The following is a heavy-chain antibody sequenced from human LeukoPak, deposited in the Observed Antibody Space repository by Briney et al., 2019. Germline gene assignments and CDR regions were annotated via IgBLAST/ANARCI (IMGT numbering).Heavy chain of an antibody. V-gene: IGHV1-18*01. J-gene: IGHJ4*02. D-gene: IGHD1-26*01. Sequence: ASVKVSCKASGYTFSSYGISWVRQAPGEGLEWMGWISVSNGKTKYVQKFQGRVTMTTDTSTSTAYVELRSLRSDDTAVYYCARRWERLDYWGQGTQVTVSS. CDR1: GYTFSSYG. CDR3: ARRWERLDY. CDR2: ISVSNGKT.